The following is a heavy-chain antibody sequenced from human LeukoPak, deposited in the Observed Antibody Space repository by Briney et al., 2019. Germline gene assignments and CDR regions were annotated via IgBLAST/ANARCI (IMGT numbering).Heavy chain of an antibody. Sequence: PGGSLRLSCAASGFTFSSYAMSWVRQAPGKGLEWVSGISGSGSKTYYADSVKGRFTISRDNSKNTLYLQMNSLRADDTAVYYCAKVFGNNDYSYYWGQGTLVTVSS. J-gene: IGHJ4*02. V-gene: IGHV3-23*01. CDR3: AKVFGNNDYSYY. CDR1: GFTFSSYA. D-gene: IGHD3-16*01. CDR2: ISGSGSKT.